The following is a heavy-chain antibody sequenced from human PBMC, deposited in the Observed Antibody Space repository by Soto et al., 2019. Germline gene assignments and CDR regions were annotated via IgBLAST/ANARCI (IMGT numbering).Heavy chain of an antibody. CDR1: GGSVSSGSYY. V-gene: IGHV4-61*01. CDR2: IYYSGST. D-gene: IGHD5-12*01. CDR3: AKQGGYNLGAFDI. Sequence: QVQLQESGPGLVKPSETLSLTCTVSGGSVSSGSYYWSWIRQPPGKGLEWIGYIYYSGSTNYNPSLKSRGPISVDTSKNQFSLKLSSVTAADTAVYYCAKQGGYNLGAFDIWGQGTMVTVSS. J-gene: IGHJ3*02.